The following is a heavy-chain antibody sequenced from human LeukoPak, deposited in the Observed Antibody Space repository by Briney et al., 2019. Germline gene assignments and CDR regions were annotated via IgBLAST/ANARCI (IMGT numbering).Heavy chain of an antibody. CDR2: INSDGSST. Sequence: PGGSLRLSCAASGFTFSSYWMHWVRQAPGKGLVWVSRINSDGSSTSYADSVKGRFTISRDNAKNTLYLQMDSLRAEDTAVYYCAKRFCSATRCFHFDYWGQGTLVTVSS. V-gene: IGHV3-74*01. CDR3: AKRFCSATRCFHFDY. D-gene: IGHD2-2*01. CDR1: GFTFSSYW. J-gene: IGHJ4*02.